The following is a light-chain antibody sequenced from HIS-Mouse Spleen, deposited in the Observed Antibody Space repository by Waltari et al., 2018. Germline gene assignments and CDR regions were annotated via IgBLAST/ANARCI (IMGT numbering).Light chain of an antibody. CDR2: DVS. Sequence: QSALTQPRSVSGSPGQSVTIPCTGTSSDVGCYHYVPWYQQHPGKAPKPRIYDVSKRPSGVPDRFSGSKSGNTASLTISGLQAEDEADYYCCSYAGSYTWVFGGGTKLTVL. V-gene: IGLV2-11*01. CDR1: SSDVGCYHY. J-gene: IGLJ3*02. CDR3: CSYAGSYTWV.